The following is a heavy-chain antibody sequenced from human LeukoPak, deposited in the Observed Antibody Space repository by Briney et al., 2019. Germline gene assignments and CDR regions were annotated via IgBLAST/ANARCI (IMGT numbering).Heavy chain of an antibody. V-gene: IGHV3-21*01. D-gene: IGHD3-16*02. J-gene: IGHJ3*02. CDR2: ISSSSSYI. CDR1: GFTFSSYS. Sequence: GGSLRLSCAASGFTFSSYSMNWVRQAPGKGLEWVSSISSSSSYIYYADSVKGRFTISRDNAKNSLYLQMNSLRAEDTAVYYCAIDQSDYVWGSYRYNAFDIWGQGTMVTVSS. CDR3: AIDQSDYVWGSYRYNAFDI.